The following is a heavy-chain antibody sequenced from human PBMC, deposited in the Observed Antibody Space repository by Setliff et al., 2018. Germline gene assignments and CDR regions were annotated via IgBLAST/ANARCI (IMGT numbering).Heavy chain of an antibody. D-gene: IGHD6-25*01. J-gene: IGHJ3*02. V-gene: IGHV5-51*01. Sequence: PGESLKISCKGSGYRFTTYWIGWVRQMPGKGLEWMGLVFPSDSDTRYSPSFQGQVTMSADKSINTAYLQWSSLKASDTAMYYCARLGAPASHDAFDIWGLGTMVTVSS. CDR3: ARLGAPASHDAFDI. CDR1: GYRFTTYW. CDR2: VFPSDSDT.